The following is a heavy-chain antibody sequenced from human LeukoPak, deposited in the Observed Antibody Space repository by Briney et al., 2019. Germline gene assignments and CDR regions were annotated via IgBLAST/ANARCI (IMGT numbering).Heavy chain of an antibody. CDR2: ISGSGGST. Sequence: PGGSLRLSCAASGFTLSSYAMSWVRQAPGKGLEWVSAISGSGGSTYYADSVKGRFTISRDNSKNTLYLQMNSLRAEDTAVYYCAKKISGPNAFDIWGQGTMGTVSS. J-gene: IGHJ3*02. D-gene: IGHD3-10*01. CDR3: AKKISGPNAFDI. CDR1: GFTLSSYA. V-gene: IGHV3-23*01.